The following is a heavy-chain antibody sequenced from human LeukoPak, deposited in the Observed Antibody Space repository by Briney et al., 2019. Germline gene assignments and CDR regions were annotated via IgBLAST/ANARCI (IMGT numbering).Heavy chain of an antibody. CDR2: ISSYNGNT. CDR3: ARGGHYGDYVAYDY. J-gene: IGHJ4*02. D-gene: IGHD4-17*01. V-gene: IGHV1-18*01. CDR1: GGTFSSYA. Sequence: ASVKVSCKASGGTFSSYAISWVRQAPGQGLEWMGWISSYNGNTNYAQKLQGRVTMTTDTSTSAAYMELRSLRSDDTAVYYCARGGHYGDYVAYDYWGQGTLVTVSS.